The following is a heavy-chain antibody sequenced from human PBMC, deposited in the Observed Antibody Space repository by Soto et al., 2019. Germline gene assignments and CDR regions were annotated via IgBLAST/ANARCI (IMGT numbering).Heavy chain of an antibody. CDR3: ARAISGYVT. J-gene: IGHJ5*02. CDR2: INTGNGNT. D-gene: IGHD5-12*01. CDR1: GITYTTYA. V-gene: IGHV1-3*04. Sequence: QVQLVQSGAEVKKTGASVKVSCKASGITYTTYAIHWVRQAPGQGLEWMGWINTGNGNTRYSQRFQGRVTLTTDTSASTAYMDLSSLTSEDTAVYYCARAISGYVTWGQGTLITVSS.